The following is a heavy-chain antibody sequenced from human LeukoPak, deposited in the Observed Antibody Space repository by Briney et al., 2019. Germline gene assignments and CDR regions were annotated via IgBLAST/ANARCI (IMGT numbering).Heavy chain of an antibody. CDR2: VYYDGIN. J-gene: IGHJ6*02. D-gene: IGHD3-10*01. Sequence: SETLSLTCTVSGGSINNTLFYWGWIRQPPGKGLEWIGTVYYDGINYSSPSLKSRVATSVDTSKNQFSLRLSSVTAADTAVYYCARDSPSLSMVRYYYYGMDVWGQGTTVTVSS. CDR3: ARDSPSLSMVRYYYYGMDV. V-gene: IGHV4-39*07. CDR1: GGSINNTLFY.